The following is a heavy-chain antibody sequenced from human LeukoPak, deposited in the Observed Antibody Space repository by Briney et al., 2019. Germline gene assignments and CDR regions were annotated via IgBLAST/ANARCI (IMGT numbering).Heavy chain of an antibody. CDR1: GGSFSGYY. Sequence: SETLSLTCAVYGGSFSGYYWSWIRQPPVKGLEWIGEINHSGSTNYNPSLKSRVTISVDTSENQFSLKLSSVTAADTAVYYCARGLHDKHWSAFRYMDVWGKGTTVTVSS. J-gene: IGHJ6*03. CDR2: INHSGST. D-gene: IGHD3-3*01. CDR3: ARGLHDKHWSAFRYMDV. V-gene: IGHV4-34*01.